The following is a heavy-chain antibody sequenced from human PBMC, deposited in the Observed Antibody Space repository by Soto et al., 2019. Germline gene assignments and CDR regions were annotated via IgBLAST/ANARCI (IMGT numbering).Heavy chain of an antibody. V-gene: IGHV3-30*18. D-gene: IGHD3-10*01. Sequence: QVQLVESGGGVVQPGRSLRLSCAASGFTFSSYGMHWVRQAPGKGLEWVAVISYDGSNKYYADSVKGRFTISRDNSKNTLYLQMNSLRAEDTAVYYCAKESGALWFGELLPYFDYWGQGTLVTVSS. CDR3: AKESGALWFGELLPYFDY. J-gene: IGHJ4*02. CDR1: GFTFSSYG. CDR2: ISYDGSNK.